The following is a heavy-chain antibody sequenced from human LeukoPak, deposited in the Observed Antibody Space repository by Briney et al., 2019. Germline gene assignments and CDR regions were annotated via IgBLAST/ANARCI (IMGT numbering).Heavy chain of an antibody. Sequence: SETLSLTRTVSGDSVSNGNYYWSWLRQPPGKALEWIGYIYYTGKTYYNPSLEGRVTILVDTSRNHFSVKLSSVTAADTAVYYCARSQNYYGSGDYWSLGTLVTVSS. J-gene: IGHJ4*02. V-gene: IGHV4-61*03. CDR2: IYYTGKT. D-gene: IGHD3-10*01. CDR1: GDSVSNGNYY. CDR3: ARSQNYYGSGDY.